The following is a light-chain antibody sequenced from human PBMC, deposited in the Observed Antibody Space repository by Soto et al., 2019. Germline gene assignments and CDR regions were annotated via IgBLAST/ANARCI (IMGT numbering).Light chain of an antibody. V-gene: IGLV2-14*01. Sequence: QSALTQPASVSGSPGHSITGSCTGTSSDVGGYNYVSWYQQHPGKAPKLMIYDVSNRPSGVSNRFSGSKSGNTASLTISGLQAEDEADYYCSSYTSSSLYVFGTETKLTVL. J-gene: IGLJ1*01. CDR3: SSYTSSSLYV. CDR2: DVS. CDR1: SSDVGGYNY.